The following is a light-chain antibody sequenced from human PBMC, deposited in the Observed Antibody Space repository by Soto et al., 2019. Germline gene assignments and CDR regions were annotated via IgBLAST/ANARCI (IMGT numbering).Light chain of an antibody. V-gene: IGKV3-15*01. CDR3: QQYNNWPPYT. CDR1: QSVSSK. Sequence: EIVMTQSPATLSVSPGERATLSCRASQSVSSKLAWYQQKPGQAPRLLIYGASTRATGIPARFSGSGSGTDFTLTIIILQSEDFAVYYCQQYNNWPPYTFGQGTKLEIK. CDR2: GAS. J-gene: IGKJ2*01.